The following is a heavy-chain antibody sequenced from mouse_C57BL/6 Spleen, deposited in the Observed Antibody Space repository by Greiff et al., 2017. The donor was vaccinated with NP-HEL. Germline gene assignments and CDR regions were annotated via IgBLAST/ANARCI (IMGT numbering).Heavy chain of an antibody. CDR1: GFTFSDYY. D-gene: IGHD1-1*01. Sequence: EVNLVESGGGLVQPGGSLKLSCAASGFTFSDYYMYWVRQTPEKRLEWVAYISNGGGSTYYPDTVKGRFTISRDNAKNTLYLQMSRLKSEDTAMYYCARAYYYGSFYYFDYWGQGTTLTVSS. CDR2: ISNGGGST. J-gene: IGHJ2*01. CDR3: ARAYYYGSFYYFDY. V-gene: IGHV5-12*01.